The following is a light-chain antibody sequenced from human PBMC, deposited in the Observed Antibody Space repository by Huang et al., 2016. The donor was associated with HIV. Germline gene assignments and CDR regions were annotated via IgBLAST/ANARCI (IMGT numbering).Light chain of an antibody. CDR1: QSVSSSY. CDR2: GAS. J-gene: IGKJ2*01. Sequence: EIVLTQSPGTVSLSPGERATLSCRASQSVSSSYLAWYQQKPGQAPRLLSYGASSRATGIPDRFSGSGSGTDFTLTISRLEPEDFAVYYCQQYNNLRYTFGQGTKLEIK. V-gene: IGKV3-20*01. CDR3: QQYNNLRYT.